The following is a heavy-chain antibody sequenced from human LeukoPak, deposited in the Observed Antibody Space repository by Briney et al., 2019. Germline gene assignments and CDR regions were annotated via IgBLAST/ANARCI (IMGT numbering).Heavy chain of an antibody. CDR1: GFTVSSNY. CDR3: ARGGAMIRGVFDY. J-gene: IGHJ4*02. Sequence: GGSLRLSCIASGFTVSSNYMTWVRQAPGKGLEWVSIIYSGGSTYYTDSVKGRFTISRDNSNTTLYLQMNSLRAEDTAVYYCARGGAMIRGVFDYWGQGTLVTVSS. CDR2: IYSGGST. V-gene: IGHV3-66*01. D-gene: IGHD3-10*01.